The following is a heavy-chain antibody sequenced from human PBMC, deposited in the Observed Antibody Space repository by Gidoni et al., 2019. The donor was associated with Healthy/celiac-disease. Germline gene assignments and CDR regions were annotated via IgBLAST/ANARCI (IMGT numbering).Heavy chain of an antibody. CDR3: AKDGGLDTAAGVYDYYYYYMDV. Sequence: EVQLVESGGGLVQPGRSLRLSCAASGFTFDDYAMHWVRQAPGKGLEWVSGISWNSGSIGYADSVKGRFTISRDNAKNSLYLQMNSLRAEDTALYYCAKDGGLDTAAGVYDYYYYYMDVWGKGTTVTVSS. CDR2: ISWNSGSI. CDR1: GFTFDDYA. V-gene: IGHV3-9*01. D-gene: IGHD6-13*01. J-gene: IGHJ6*03.